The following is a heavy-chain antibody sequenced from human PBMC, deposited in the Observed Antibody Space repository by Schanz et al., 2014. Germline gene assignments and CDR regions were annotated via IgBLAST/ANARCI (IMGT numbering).Heavy chain of an antibody. CDR2: IYASGAT. CDR1: GFTVSSDH. D-gene: IGHD3-10*01. J-gene: IGHJ4*02. V-gene: IGHV3-66*01. Sequence: EVQLVESGGGFVQPGGSLGLSCVVSGFTVSSDHMSWVRQAPGKGLEWVSTIYASGATYYADSVKRRFTISRDISKNTLHLQVTSLRAEDTAIYYCARDGNYYGSRNYYKAPYYFDYWGQGTLGTGSA. CDR3: ARDGNYYGSRNYYKAPYYFDY.